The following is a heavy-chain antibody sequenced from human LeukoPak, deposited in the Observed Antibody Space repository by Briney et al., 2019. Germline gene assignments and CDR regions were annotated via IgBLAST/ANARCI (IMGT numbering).Heavy chain of an antibody. CDR2: INPSGVST. CDR3: ARVAAARPRSYFDY. V-gene: IGHV1-46*01. CDR1: GYTFTSYY. J-gene: IGHJ4*02. Sequence: ASVKVSCKASGYTFTSYYMHWVRQAPGQGLEWMGIINPSGVSTSYAQKFQGRVTMTRDTSTSTDYMELSSMRSEDTAVYYCARVAAARPRSYFDYWGQGTLVTVSS. D-gene: IGHD6-6*01.